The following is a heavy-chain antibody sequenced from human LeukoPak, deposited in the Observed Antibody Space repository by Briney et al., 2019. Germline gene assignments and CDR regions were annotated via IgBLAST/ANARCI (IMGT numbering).Heavy chain of an antibody. CDR2: ISGYGGST. CDR3: AKGLSSADY. CDR1: GFTVGSNF. J-gene: IGHJ4*02. V-gene: IGHV3-23*01. D-gene: IGHD6-25*01. Sequence: GGSLRLSCAASGFTVGSNFMSWVRQAPGKGLEWVSVISGYGGSTYYADSVKGRFTISRDNSKNTLYLQMNSLRAEDTAVYYCAKGLSSADYWGQGTLVTVSS.